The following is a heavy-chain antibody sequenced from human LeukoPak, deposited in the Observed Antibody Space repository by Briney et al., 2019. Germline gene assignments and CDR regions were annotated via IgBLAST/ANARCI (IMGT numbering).Heavy chain of an antibody. V-gene: IGHV1-8*01. J-gene: IGHJ4*02. Sequence: ASVTVSCKASGYTFTNYDINWVRQATGQGLEWMGWMNPNSGNTGYAQKFQGRVTMTRNTSINTAYMELRSLRSDDTAVYYCARDGRGATPFDYWGQGTLVTVSS. CDR3: ARDGRGATPFDY. CDR1: GYTFTNYD. D-gene: IGHD1-26*01. CDR2: MNPNSGNT.